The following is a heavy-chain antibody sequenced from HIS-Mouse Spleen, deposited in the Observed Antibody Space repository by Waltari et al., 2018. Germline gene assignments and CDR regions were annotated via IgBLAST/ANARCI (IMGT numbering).Heavy chain of an antibody. CDR2: IYPSVST. D-gene: IGHD3-3*01. Sequence: QVQLQESGPGLVKPSETLSLTCTVSGGSISSYYWSWIRQPAGKGLEWIGRIYPSVSTNYNPSRKSRVTMSVDTSKNQFSLKLSSVNAADTAVYYCARDFHDFWSGYYGGDKKHDAFDIWGQGTMVTVSS. CDR3: ARDFHDFWSGYYGGDKKHDAFDI. CDR1: GGSISSYY. V-gene: IGHV4-4*07. J-gene: IGHJ3*02.